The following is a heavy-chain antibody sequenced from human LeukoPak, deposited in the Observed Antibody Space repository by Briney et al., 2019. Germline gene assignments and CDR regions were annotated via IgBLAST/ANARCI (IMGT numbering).Heavy chain of an antibody. V-gene: IGHV3-9*03. Sequence: PGGSLRLSCAASGFTFDDYAMHWVRHAPGKGLEWVSGISWNSGSIGYADSVKGRFTISRDNAKNSLYLQMNSLRAEDMALYYCAKQGYYDFWSGREGDAFDIWGQGTMVTVSS. CDR3: AKQGYYDFWSGREGDAFDI. CDR1: GFTFDDYA. J-gene: IGHJ3*02. D-gene: IGHD3-3*01. CDR2: ISWNSGSI.